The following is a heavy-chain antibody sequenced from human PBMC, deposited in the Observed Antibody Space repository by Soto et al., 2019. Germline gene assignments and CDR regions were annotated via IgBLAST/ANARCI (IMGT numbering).Heavy chain of an antibody. D-gene: IGHD1-1*01. Sequence: QLHLVQSGAEVKKPGASVKVSCKGSGYGFTTYGITWVRQAPGQGLEWMAWISAHNGNTNYAQKLQGRVTVTRDTSTSTAYMELRSLRSDDTAVYYCARGRYGDYWGQGALVTVSS. CDR2: ISAHNGNT. V-gene: IGHV1-18*01. CDR1: GYGFTTYG. CDR3: ARGRYGDY. J-gene: IGHJ4*02.